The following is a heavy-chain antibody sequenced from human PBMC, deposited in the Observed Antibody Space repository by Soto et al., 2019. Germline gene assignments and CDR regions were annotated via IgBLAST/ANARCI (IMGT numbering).Heavy chain of an antibody. CDR1: GFTFSNYA. V-gene: IGHV3-23*01. J-gene: IGHJ4*02. CDR3: AKDKKDIRVIPAGHGY. Sequence: EVQLLESGGGLVQPGGSLRLSCAASGFTFSNYAMSWVRQAPGKGLEWVSSISGSGGRTYYAESVKGRLTISRDNSKNTLYLQMNSLRAEDTAVYYCAKDKKDIRVIPAGHGYWGQGTVVTVSP. D-gene: IGHD2-2*01. CDR2: ISGSGGRT.